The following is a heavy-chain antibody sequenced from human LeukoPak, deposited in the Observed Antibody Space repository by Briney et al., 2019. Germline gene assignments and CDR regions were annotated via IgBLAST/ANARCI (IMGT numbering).Heavy chain of an antibody. CDR3: ARDRGAGPGAHFDL. CDR1: GGSISSYY. V-gene: IGHV4-59*01. CDR2: IYYSGST. J-gene: IGHJ4*02. D-gene: IGHD3-10*01. Sequence: SETLSLTCTVSGGSISSYYWSWIRQPPGKGLEWIGYIYYSGSTNYNPSLKSRVTISVDTSKNQFSLKLSSVTAADTAVYYCARDRGAGPGAHFDLWGQGTLVTVSS.